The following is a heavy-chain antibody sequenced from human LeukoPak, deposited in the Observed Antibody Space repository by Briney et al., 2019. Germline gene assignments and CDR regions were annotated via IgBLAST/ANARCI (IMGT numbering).Heavy chain of an antibody. V-gene: IGHV3-33*01. J-gene: IGHJ3*02. CDR2: ICYDGSNK. CDR1: GFTYSSYG. D-gene: IGHD3-22*01. Sequence: EGSLSLSCAASGFTYSSYGIHWVRQAPAKGLDRVAVICYDGSNKYYADSVKGRFTISRDNSKNALYLQMNSLRAGDTAVYYCARGPGSGYYLTAFDIWGQGTMVTVSS. CDR3: ARGPGSGYYLTAFDI.